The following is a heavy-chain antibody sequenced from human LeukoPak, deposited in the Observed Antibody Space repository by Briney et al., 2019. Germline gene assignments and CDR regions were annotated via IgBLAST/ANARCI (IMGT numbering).Heavy chain of an antibody. V-gene: IGHV1-46*01. D-gene: IGHD6-6*01. J-gene: IGHJ5*02. CDR2: INPSGGST. CDR3: AREGIAARVDP. Sequence: ASVKVSCKASGYTFTSYYMHRVRQAPGQGLEWMGIINPSGGSTSYAQKFQGRVTMTRDMSTSTVYMELSSLRSEDTAVYYCAREGIAARVDPWGQGTLVTVSS. CDR1: GYTFTSYY.